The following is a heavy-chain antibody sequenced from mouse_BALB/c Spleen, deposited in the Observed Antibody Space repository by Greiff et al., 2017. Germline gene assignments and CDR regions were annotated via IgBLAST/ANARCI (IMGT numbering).Heavy chain of an antibody. CDR3: ARSGYAFMDY. V-gene: IGHV5-17*02. CDR2: ISSGSSTI. J-gene: IGHJ4*01. D-gene: IGHD2-2*01. Sequence: EVKLMESGGGLVQPGGSRKLSCAASGFTFSSFGMHWVRQAPEKGLEWVAYISSGSSTIYYADTVKGRFTISRDNPKNTLFLQMTSLRSEDTAMYYCARSGYAFMDYWGQGTSVTVSS. CDR1: GFTFSSFG.